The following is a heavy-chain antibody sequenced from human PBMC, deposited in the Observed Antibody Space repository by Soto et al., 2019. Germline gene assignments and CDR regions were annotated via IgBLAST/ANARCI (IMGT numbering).Heavy chain of an antibody. CDR3: VKDRVALAGFDV. J-gene: IGHJ3*01. D-gene: IGHD6-19*01. V-gene: IGHV4-4*07. CDR2: FYADTSA. Sequence: QVHLQESGPGLVKPSETLSLTCSVSGVPISSAFWSWIRQPAGKGLEYIGRFYADTSANEDPSLKSRLTMSRDMSKNQFSLRLTSVTAADTGVYYCVKDRVALAGFDVWGHGTLVTVS. CDR1: GVPISSAF.